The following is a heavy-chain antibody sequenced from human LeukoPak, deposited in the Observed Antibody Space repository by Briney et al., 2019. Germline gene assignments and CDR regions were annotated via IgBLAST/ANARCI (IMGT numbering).Heavy chain of an antibody. CDR3: ARDLTHRRNYDNSGYQIVPAF. Sequence: ASVKVSCKASGYIFTNYGINWVRQAPGQGLEYMGWISGYNGNTKYAQQLQGRVTMTTDTSTSTVYMELRSLRSDDTAVHYCARDLTHRRNYDNSGYQIVPAFWGQGTLVTVSS. CDR1: GYIFTNYG. D-gene: IGHD3-22*01. J-gene: IGHJ4*02. V-gene: IGHV1-18*01. CDR2: ISGYNGNT.